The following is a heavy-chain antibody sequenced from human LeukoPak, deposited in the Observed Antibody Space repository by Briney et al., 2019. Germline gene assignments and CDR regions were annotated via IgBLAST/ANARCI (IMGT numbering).Heavy chain of an antibody. CDR1: GGSISSYY. D-gene: IGHD3-22*01. CDR3: ARERTFYYDSSGYYPDGFDI. CDR2: IYTSGST. J-gene: IGHJ3*02. Sequence: PSETLSLTCTVSGGSISSYYWSWIRQPAGKGLEWIGRIYTSGSTNYNPSLKSRVTMSVDTSKNQLSLKLSSVTAADTAVYYCARERTFYYDSSGYYPDGFDIWGQGTRVTVSS. V-gene: IGHV4-4*07.